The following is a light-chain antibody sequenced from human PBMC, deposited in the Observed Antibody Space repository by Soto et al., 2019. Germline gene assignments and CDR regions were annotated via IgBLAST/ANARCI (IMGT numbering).Light chain of an antibody. CDR1: QSVSSY. CDR3: QQRSKWPPLT. CDR2: DAS. V-gene: IGKV3-11*01. Sequence: EIVLTQSPATLSLSPGERATLSCRASQSVSSYLAWYQQKPGQAPRLLIYDASNRATGIPARFSGSGSGTDFTLTISSLEPEDFAVYYCQQRSKWPPLTFGGGTKVAIK. J-gene: IGKJ4*01.